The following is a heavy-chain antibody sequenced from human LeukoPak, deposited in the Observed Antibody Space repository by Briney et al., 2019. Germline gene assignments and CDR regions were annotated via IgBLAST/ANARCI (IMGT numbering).Heavy chain of an antibody. D-gene: IGHD5/OR15-5a*01. CDR3: ATSGGVYSRDAFDV. CDR1: GFAVSTKY. CDR2: MYSDANT. Sequence: GGSLRLSCAASGFAVSTKYMTWVRQAPGKGLECVPLMYSDANTYYADSVKGRFTISRDNSRNTLYLQMNSLRAEDTAVYYCATSGGVYSRDAFDVWGQGAMVTVSS. J-gene: IGHJ3*01. V-gene: IGHV3-66*01.